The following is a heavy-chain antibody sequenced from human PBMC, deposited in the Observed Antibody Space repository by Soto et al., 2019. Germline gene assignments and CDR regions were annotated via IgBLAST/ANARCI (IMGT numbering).Heavy chain of an antibody. D-gene: IGHD1-20*01. CDR2: IYYSGST. Sequence: QVQLQESGPGLVKPSDTLSLTCAVSGYSISSSNWWGWIRQPPGKGLEWIGYIYYSGSTYYNPSLKSRVSMSVDTSKNQFSLKLSSATAVDTAVYYCARTLTRTKGSYYYYGMDVWGQGATVTVS. J-gene: IGHJ6*02. CDR1: GYSISSSNW. CDR3: ARTLTRTKGSYYYYGMDV. V-gene: IGHV4-28*01.